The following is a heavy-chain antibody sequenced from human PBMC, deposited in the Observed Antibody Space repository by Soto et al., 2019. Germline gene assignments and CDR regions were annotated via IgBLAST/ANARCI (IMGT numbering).Heavy chain of an antibody. CDR3: ARAARYSGRRDFQH. J-gene: IGHJ1*01. CDR1: GGTFSNYA. D-gene: IGHD1-26*01. V-gene: IGHV1-69*01. Sequence: QVQLVQSGAEVKKPGSSVKVSCKASGGTFSNYAISWVRQAPGQGLEWLGGIMPSFDTAKYPQNFEGRVTITADEPTSTACMELSSLSSEDTAVYYCARAARYSGRRDFQHRGQGTLVTVSS. CDR2: IMPSFDTA.